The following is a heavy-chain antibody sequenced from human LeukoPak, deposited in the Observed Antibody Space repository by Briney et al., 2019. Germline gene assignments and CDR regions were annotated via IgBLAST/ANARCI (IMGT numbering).Heavy chain of an antibody. D-gene: IGHD3-3*01. CDR1: GGSFSGYY. Sequence: SETLSLTCAVYGGSFSGYYWSWIRQPPGKGLEWIGEINHSGSTNYNPSLKSRVIISQDTSKNQFSLKLSSVTAADTAVYYCAAARGSGSLSSWGQGTLVTVSS. J-gene: IGHJ5*02. CDR2: INHSGST. V-gene: IGHV4-34*01. CDR3: AAARGSGSLSS.